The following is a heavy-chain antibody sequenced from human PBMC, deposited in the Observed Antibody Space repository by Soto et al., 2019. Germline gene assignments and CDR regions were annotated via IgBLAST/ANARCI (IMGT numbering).Heavy chain of an antibody. D-gene: IGHD3-16*02. Sequence: GSSVKVSCKASGYSFTNNDVSWVRQATGQGLEWMGWMNPGSGDTGYAQKFQGRVTMTRDISIATAYMELSSLRSDDTAIYYCARMETSRSLNWFDHWGQGTRVTVSS. CDR2: MNPGSGDT. V-gene: IGHV1-8*01. J-gene: IGHJ5*02. CDR3: ARMETSRSLNWFDH. CDR1: GYSFTNND.